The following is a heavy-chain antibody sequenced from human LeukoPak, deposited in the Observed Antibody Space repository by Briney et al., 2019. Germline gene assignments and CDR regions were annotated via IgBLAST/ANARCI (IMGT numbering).Heavy chain of an antibody. D-gene: IGHD6-13*01. Sequence: SETLSLTCTVSGGSISSSPYYWGWIRQPPGKGLEWIGSIYYSGSTYYNPSLKSRVTISVDTSKNQFSLKLSSVTAADTAVYYCARCSSWFVWFDPWGQGTLVTVSS. J-gene: IGHJ5*02. V-gene: IGHV4-39*07. CDR1: GGSISSSPYY. CDR2: IYYSGST. CDR3: ARCSSWFVWFDP.